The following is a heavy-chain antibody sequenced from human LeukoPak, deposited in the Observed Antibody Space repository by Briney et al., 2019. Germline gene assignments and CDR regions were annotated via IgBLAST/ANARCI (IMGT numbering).Heavy chain of an antibody. J-gene: IGHJ6*03. Sequence: ASVKVSCKASGYTFTGYYMHWVRQAPGQGLEWMGWINPNSGGTNYAQKFQGRVTMTRDTSISTAYMELSRLRSDDTAVYYCARDRRAIDGDYVSYYYMDVWGKGTTVTVSS. CDR1: GYTFTGYY. CDR2: INPNSGGT. V-gene: IGHV1-2*02. D-gene: IGHD4-17*01. CDR3: ARDRRAIDGDYVSYYYMDV.